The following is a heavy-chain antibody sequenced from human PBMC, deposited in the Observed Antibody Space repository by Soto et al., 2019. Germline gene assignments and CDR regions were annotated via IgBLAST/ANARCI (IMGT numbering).Heavy chain of an antibody. CDR1: GVSFCSYA. V-gene: IGHV3-23*01. CDR3: AKDFYSNGWTGALDS. J-gene: IGHJ4*02. CDR2: IRGGAENT. D-gene: IGHD4-4*01. Sequence: PWWCMKLGCAASGVSFCSYAMSWVLQAPGKGLEWVAGIRGGAENTYYADSVKGRFTISRDNSKNTLSLQMNSLSAEDTAVYSCAKDFYSNGWTGALDSWGQGTLVTVSS.